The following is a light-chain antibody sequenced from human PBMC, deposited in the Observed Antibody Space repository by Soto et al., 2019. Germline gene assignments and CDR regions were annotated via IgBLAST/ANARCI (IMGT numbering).Light chain of an antibody. CDR3: KQYGRXLLT. V-gene: IGKV3-20*01. J-gene: IGKJ4*01. CDR2: GAS. Sequence: EIVLTQSPGTLSLSPGEIATLSCRASQSVSSSSLAWYLQEPGQAPRLLISGASSRATGIADRFSGSGSGTDFTLTIRRLEPEDFAVYSSKQYGRXLLTSGGGPKV. CDR1: QSVSSSS.